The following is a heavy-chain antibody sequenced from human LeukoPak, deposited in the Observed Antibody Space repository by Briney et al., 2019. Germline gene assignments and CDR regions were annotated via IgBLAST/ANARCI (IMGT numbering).Heavy chain of an antibody. V-gene: IGHV1-69*05. CDR1: GGTFSSYA. J-gene: IGHJ4*02. CDR3: AGLYDSSGYYYAGGGFDY. D-gene: IGHD3-22*01. Sequence: ASVKVSXKASGGTFSSYAISWVRQAPGQGLEWMGRIIPIFGTANYAQKFQGRVTITTDESTSTAYMELSSLRSEDTAVYYCAGLYDSSGYYYAGGGFDYWGQGTLVTVSS. CDR2: IIPIFGTA.